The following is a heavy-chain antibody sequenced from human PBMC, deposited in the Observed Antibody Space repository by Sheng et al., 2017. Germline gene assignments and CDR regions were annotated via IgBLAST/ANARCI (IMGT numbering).Heavy chain of an antibody. CDR3: GRDRWNDY. J-gene: IGHJ4*02. Sequence: QIQLVESGGGVVQPGRSLRLSCAASDFSFRDYAMHWVRQAPGKGPEWVAVVWSDGNTTYYGDSVKGRFTISRDNARNSLYLQMNNLRVEDTAVYYCGRDRWNDYWGQGTLVTVSS. CDR1: DFSFRDYA. CDR2: VWSDGNTT. V-gene: IGHV3-33*01. D-gene: IGHD1-1*01.